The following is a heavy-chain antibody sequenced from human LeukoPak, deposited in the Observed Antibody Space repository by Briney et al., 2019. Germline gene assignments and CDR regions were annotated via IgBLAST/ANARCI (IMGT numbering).Heavy chain of an antibody. CDR3: ARQLYGSDY. J-gene: IGHJ4*02. Sequence: PSETLSLTCDVSGVSFSTYYWSWIRQSPEKGVEWIGEVNHSGYTNLNPSLKSRVTISVDTSKNQFSLKLSSVTAADTAVYYCARQLYGSDYWGQGTLVTVSS. CDR1: GVSFSTYY. CDR2: VNHSGYT. D-gene: IGHD4-17*01. V-gene: IGHV4-34*01.